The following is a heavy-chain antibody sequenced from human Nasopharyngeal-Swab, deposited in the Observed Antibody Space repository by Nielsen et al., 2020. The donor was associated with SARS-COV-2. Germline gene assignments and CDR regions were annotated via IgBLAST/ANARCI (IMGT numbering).Heavy chain of an antibody. CDR2: ISAYNGNT. V-gene: IGHV1-18*04. J-gene: IGHJ4*02. D-gene: IGHD3-22*01. CDR1: GYTFTGYY. CDR3: ARDRQDSSGYEPFDY. Sequence: ASVKVSCKASGYTFTGYYIHWVRQAPGQGLEWMGWISAYNGNTNYAQKLQGRVTMTTDTSTSTAYMELRSLRSDDTAVYYCARDRQDSSGYEPFDYWGQGTLVTVSS.